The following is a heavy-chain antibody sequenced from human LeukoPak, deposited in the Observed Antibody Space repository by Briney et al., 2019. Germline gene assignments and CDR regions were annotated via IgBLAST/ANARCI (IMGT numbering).Heavy chain of an antibody. CDR2: IYSGGNT. Sequence: GGSLRLSCAASGFTVNSNYMSWVRQAPGKGLDWVSLIYSGGNTYYADSVKGRFTISRDNSKNTLYLQMNSLRAEDTAVYYCARGPTTLGLRLGELSLRADYWGQGALVTVSS. J-gene: IGHJ4*02. V-gene: IGHV3-53*01. CDR3: ARGPTTLGLRLGELSLRADY. D-gene: IGHD3-16*02. CDR1: GFTVNSNY.